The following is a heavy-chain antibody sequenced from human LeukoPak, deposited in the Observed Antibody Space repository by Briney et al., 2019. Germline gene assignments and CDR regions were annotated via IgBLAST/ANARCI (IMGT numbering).Heavy chain of an antibody. CDR1: GGTFSSYA. CDR2: IIPIFGTA. V-gene: IGHV1-69*13. D-gene: IGHD1-26*01. Sequence: ASVKVSCKASGGTFSSYAISWVRQVPGQGLEWMGGIIPIFGTANYAQKFQGRVTITADESTSTAYMELSSLRSEDTAVYYCARDSGSYYHYWGQGTLVTVSS. CDR3: ARDSGSYYHY. J-gene: IGHJ4*02.